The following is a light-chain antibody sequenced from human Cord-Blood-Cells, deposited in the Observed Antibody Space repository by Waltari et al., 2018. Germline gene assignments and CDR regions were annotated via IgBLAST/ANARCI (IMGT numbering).Light chain of an antibody. Sequence: DIVMTQSPDSLAVSLGERATINCKSSQSVLYSSNNKNYLAWYKQKPGQPPNLLFYLPSTRESGVPDRFSGSGFGKDFTLTISSLQREYEAVYYCQQYYSTPRTFGQGTKVEIK. CDR3: QQYYSTPRT. CDR2: LPS. J-gene: IGKJ1*01. CDR1: QSVLYSSNNKNY. V-gene: IGKV4-1*01.